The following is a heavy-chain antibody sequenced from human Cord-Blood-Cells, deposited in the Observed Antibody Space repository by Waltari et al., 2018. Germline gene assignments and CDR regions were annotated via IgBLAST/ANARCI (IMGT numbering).Heavy chain of an antibody. D-gene: IGHD3-10*01. CDR1: GYTFTGSY. CDR2: INPNSGGT. V-gene: IGHV1-2*02. J-gene: IGHJ4*02. Sequence: QVQLVQSGAEVKKPGASVKVSCKASGYTFTGSYIPWVRQAPGQGLEWMGWINPNSGGTNDAQKFQGRVTMTRDTSISTAYMELSRLRSDDTAVYYCARAGEGGDFDYWGQGTLVTVSS. CDR3: ARAGEGGDFDY.